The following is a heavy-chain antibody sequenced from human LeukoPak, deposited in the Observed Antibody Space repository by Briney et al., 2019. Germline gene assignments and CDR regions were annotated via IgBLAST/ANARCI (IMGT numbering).Heavy chain of an antibody. CDR1: GSSISSYY. CDR2: IYYSGST. Sequence: SETLSLTCTVSGSSISSYYWSWIRQPPGKGLEWIGYIYYSGSTNYNPSLKSRVTISVDTSKNQFSLKLGSVTAADTAVYYCTGSPRYIDPFDYWGQGTLVTVSS. CDR3: TGSPRYIDPFDY. V-gene: IGHV4-59*01. D-gene: IGHD1-14*01. J-gene: IGHJ4*02.